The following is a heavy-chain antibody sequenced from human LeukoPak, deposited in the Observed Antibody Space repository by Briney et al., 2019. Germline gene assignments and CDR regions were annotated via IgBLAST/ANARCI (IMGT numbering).Heavy chain of an antibody. CDR3: ARDGIGAATVEYYFDY. Sequence: GGSLRLSCAASGFTFRNYGMHCVRQAPGKGLEWVAVISDDGSNKNYADSVRGRFTISRDNSNNTVYLQMNSLRAEDTAVYYCARDGIGAATVEYYFDYWGQGTLVTVSS. CDR2: ISDDGSNK. V-gene: IGHV3-30*03. J-gene: IGHJ4*02. CDR1: GFTFRNYG. D-gene: IGHD2-15*01.